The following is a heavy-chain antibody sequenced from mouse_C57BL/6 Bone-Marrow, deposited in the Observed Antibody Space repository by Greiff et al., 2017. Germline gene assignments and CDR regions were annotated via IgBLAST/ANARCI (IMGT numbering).Heavy chain of an antibody. V-gene: IGHV1-19*01. Sequence: VQLKESGPVLVKPGASVKMSCKASGYTFTDYYMNWVKQSHGKSLEWIGVINPYNGGTSYNQKFKGKATLTVDKSSSTAYMELNSLTSEDSAVYYCARRGASDPFDYWGQGTTLTVSS. CDR2: INPYNGGT. CDR3: ARRGASDPFDY. CDR1: GYTFTDYY. J-gene: IGHJ2*01.